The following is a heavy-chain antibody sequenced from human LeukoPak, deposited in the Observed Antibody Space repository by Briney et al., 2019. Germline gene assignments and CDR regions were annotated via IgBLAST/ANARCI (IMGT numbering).Heavy chain of an antibody. CDR1: GGSISRSSYY. Sequence: SETLSLTCTVSGGSISRSSYYWGWIRQPPGKGLEWIGSIYYSGATYYNSSLQSRATISLDMSKNQFSLKLSSVTAADTAVYYCAGLRLGAFDIWGQGSMVTVSS. V-gene: IGHV4-39*07. CDR2: IYYSGAT. D-gene: IGHD5-12*01. J-gene: IGHJ3*02. CDR3: AGLRLGAFDI.